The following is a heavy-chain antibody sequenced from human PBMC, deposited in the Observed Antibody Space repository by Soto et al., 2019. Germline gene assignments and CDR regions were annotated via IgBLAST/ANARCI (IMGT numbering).Heavy chain of an antibody. J-gene: IGHJ3*01. V-gene: IGHV1-69*11. Sequence: QVQLVQSGAEVKKPGSSVKVSSKASGGNFNNHVINWVRQAPGQRLEWMGGIIPILGPPKYAQKFQGIVTIPADGSSQTAYMEMHSLRAEDTAVYYWAKWHGSSRAFDLRCQGTMVIVSS. D-gene: IGHD5-12*01. CDR2: IIPILGPP. CDR3: AKWHGSSRAFDL. CDR1: GGNFNNHV.